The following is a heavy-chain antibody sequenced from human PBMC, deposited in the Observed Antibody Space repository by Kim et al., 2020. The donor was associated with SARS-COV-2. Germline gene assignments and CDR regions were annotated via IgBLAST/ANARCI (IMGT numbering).Heavy chain of an antibody. J-gene: IGHJ5*02. D-gene: IGHD1-26*01. CDR3: ARHEAPGDSRSYSDDYWFDP. CDR2: IYYSGST. CDR1: GGSISSYY. Sequence: SETLSLTCTVSGGSISSYYWSWIRQPPGKGLEWIGYIYYSGSTNYNPSLKSRVTISVDTSKNQFSLKLSSVTAADTAVYYCARHEAPGDSRSYSDDYWFDPWGQGTLVTVSS. V-gene: IGHV4-59*08.